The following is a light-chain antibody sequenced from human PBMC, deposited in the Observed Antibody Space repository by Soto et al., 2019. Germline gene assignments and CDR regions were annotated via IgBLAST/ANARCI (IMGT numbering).Light chain of an antibody. CDR3: QTWGTGIRGV. Sequence: QLVLTQSPSASASLGASVKLTCTLSSGHSTYAIAWHQQQPEKGPRYLMKLNSDGSHSKGDGIPDRFSGSSSGAERYLAISILQSDDEAQYYCQTWGTGIRGVFGGGTKLTVL. V-gene: IGLV4-69*01. J-gene: IGLJ2*01. CDR2: LNSDGSH. CDR1: SGHSTYA.